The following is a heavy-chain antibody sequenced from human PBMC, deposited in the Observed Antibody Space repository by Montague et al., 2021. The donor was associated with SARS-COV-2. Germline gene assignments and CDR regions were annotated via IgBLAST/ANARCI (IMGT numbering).Heavy chain of an antibody. V-gene: IGHV4-39*01. Sequence: SETRSLTCTVSGGSITSTNYYWAWIRQPPGKGLEWIGSMSFSWSTXHNPSLKSRVTLTVSASNSQFYLTLRSVTAADTAVYYCARLTGSRVYYYHYGLDVWGQGTTVTVSS. CDR1: GGSITSTNYY. CDR3: ARLTGSRVYYYHYGLDV. CDR2: MSFSWST. J-gene: IGHJ6*02. D-gene: IGHD3-9*01.